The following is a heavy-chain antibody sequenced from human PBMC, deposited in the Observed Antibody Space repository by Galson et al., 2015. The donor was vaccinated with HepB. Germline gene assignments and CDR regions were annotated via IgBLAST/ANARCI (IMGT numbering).Heavy chain of an antibody. CDR3: ARQTVLRAGATYYYDSSGEAFDI. Sequence: SETLSLTCTVSGGSISSSSYYWGWIRQPPGKGLEWIGSIYYSGSTYYNPSLKSRVTISVDTSKNQFSLKLSSVTAADTAVYYCARQTVLRAGATYYYDSSGEAFDIWGQGTMVTVSS. D-gene: IGHD3-22*01. J-gene: IGHJ3*02. CDR1: GGSISSSSYY. V-gene: IGHV4-39*01. CDR2: IYYSGST.